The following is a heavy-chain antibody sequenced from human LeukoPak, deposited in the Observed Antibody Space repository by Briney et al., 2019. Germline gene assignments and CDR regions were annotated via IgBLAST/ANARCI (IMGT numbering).Heavy chain of an antibody. CDR2: ISAYNGNT. CDR1: GYTFTSYG. Sequence: RASVKVSCKASGYTFTSYGISWVRQAPGQGLEWMGWISAYNGNTNYAQKLQGRVTMTTDTSTSTAYMELRSLRSDDTAVYYCARDYPYPMTDSSGGIDYWGQGTLVTVSS. J-gene: IGHJ4*02. D-gene: IGHD3-22*01. CDR3: ARDYPYPMTDSSGGIDY. V-gene: IGHV1-18*01.